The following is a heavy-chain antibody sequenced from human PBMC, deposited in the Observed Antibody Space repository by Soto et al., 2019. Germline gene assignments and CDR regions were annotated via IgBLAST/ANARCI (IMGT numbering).Heavy chain of an antibody. V-gene: IGHV6-1*01. J-gene: IGHJ4*02. CDR1: GDSVSSNSVA. Sequence: QVQLQQSGPGLVKPSQTLSLTCAISGDSVSSNSVAWNWIRQSPSRGLEWLGRTYYRSKWYNDYAVSMKSRITINADTSKNQLILQLNSVTPEDTAIYYCARVSGSSWIDYWGQGTLVTVSS. CDR2: TYYRSKWYN. CDR3: ARVSGSSWIDY. D-gene: IGHD1-26*01.